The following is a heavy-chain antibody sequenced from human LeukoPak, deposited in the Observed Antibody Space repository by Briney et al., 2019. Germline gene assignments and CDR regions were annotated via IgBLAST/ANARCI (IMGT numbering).Heavy chain of an antibody. J-gene: IGHJ6*02. CDR3: AKDLYSSGSRYYYYGMDV. Sequence: GGSLRLSCAASGFTFSSYAMSWVRQAPGKGLEWVSTISGSGGSTYYADSVKGRFTISRDNSKNTLYLQMSSLRAEDTAVYYCAKDLYSSGSRYYYYGMDVWGQGTTVTVSS. D-gene: IGHD6-19*01. CDR2: ISGSGGST. CDR1: GFTFSSYA. V-gene: IGHV3-23*01.